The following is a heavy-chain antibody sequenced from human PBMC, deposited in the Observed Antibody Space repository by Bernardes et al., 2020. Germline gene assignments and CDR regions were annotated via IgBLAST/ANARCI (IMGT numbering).Heavy chain of an antibody. CDR3: AKDKGGSSGWYP. Sequence: GSLRLSCAASGFTFSSYAMSWVRQAPGKGLEWVSAISGGGGTTYYADSVKGRFTISRDNSKNTLYLQMNSLRAEDTAIYYCAKDKGGSSGWYPWGQGTLVTVSS. D-gene: IGHD6-19*01. CDR1: GFTFSSYA. CDR2: ISGGGGTT. V-gene: IGHV3-23*01. J-gene: IGHJ5*02.